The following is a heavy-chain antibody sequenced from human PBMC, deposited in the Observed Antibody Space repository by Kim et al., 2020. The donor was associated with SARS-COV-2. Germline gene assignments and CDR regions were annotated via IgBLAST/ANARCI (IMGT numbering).Heavy chain of an antibody. J-gene: IGHJ4*02. CDR3: AKGMRDGYNWRFDY. Sequence: GGSLRLSCAASGFNFNNYGMHWVRQAPGKGLEWVAVIWFDGSNKYYADSVKGRFTISRDNSKNTLYLQMNSLRVEDTAVYYCAKGMRDGYNWRFDYWGQGTLVTVSS. CDR1: GFNFNNYG. D-gene: IGHD5-18*01. CDR2: IWFDGSNK. V-gene: IGHV3-33*03.